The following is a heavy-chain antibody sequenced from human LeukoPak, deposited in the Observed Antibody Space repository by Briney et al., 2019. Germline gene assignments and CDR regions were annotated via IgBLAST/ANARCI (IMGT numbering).Heavy chain of an antibody. D-gene: IGHD6-13*01. CDR2: ISGSGSTI. J-gene: IGHJ4*02. Sequence: GGSLRLSCAASGFTFSDFYMSWIRQAPGKGLEWVSYISGSGSTINTAGSVKGRFTISRDNAKNSLYLQMNSLRAEDTALYYCAKDISGSSWYYFDYWGQGTLVTVSS. CDR1: GFTFSDFY. V-gene: IGHV3-11*01. CDR3: AKDISGSSWYYFDY.